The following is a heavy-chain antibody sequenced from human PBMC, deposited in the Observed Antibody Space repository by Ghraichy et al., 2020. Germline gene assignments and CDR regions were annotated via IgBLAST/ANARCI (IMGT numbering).Heavy chain of an antibody. CDR1: GFTFSSYA. Sequence: GRSLRLSCAASGFTFSSYAMSWVRQAPGKGLEWVSAISGSGGSTYYADSVKGRFTISRDNSKNTLYLQMNSLRAEDTAVYYCAKGSGRWSGYYRWGQGTLVTVSS. CDR3: AKGSGRWSGYYR. D-gene: IGHD3-3*01. V-gene: IGHV3-23*01. J-gene: IGHJ4*02. CDR2: ISGSGGST.